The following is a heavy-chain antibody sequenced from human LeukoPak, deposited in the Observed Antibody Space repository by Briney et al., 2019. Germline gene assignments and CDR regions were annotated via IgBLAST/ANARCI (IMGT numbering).Heavy chain of an antibody. CDR3: ARDREYGSSAFDI. D-gene: IGHD3-10*01. V-gene: IGHV1-46*01. CDR1: GYTFTRYY. CDR2: INPSGGST. J-gene: IGHJ3*02. Sequence: LGASVKVSCKASGYTFTRYYMHWVRQAPGQGLVWMGIINPSGGSTSYAQKFQGRVTMTRDTSTNTVYMKLSSLRSDDTAVYYCARDREYGSSAFDIWGQGTMVTVSS.